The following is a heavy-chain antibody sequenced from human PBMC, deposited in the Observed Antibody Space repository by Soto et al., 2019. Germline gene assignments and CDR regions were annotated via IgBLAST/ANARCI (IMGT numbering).Heavy chain of an antibody. CDR2: IDNAGTDS. V-gene: IGHV3-74*01. D-gene: IGHD3-10*01. CDR1: XXXXSGRS. CDR3: ARGWFGPDV. J-gene: IGHJ6*04. Sequence: EVQLVESGXXXVQPXXXLRLSCAASXXXXSGRSXXWVRQAPGKGLVWVSGIDNAGTDSTYADSVKGRFTSSRDNAKNMLYLQMNSLRVEDTAVYYCARGWFGPDVWGKGTTVTVSS.